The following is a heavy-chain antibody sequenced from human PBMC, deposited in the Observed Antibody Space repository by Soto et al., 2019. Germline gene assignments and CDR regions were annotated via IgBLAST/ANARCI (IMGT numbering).Heavy chain of an antibody. CDR3: AHKGGRGAGMDV. J-gene: IGHJ6*02. D-gene: IGHD2-15*01. V-gene: IGHV2-5*05. CDR1: GFSLRNSGVG. CDR2: IYWDDDE. Sequence: QITLKESGPTLVKPTQTLTLTCTFSGFSLRNSGVGVGWIRQSPGKALEWLALIYWDDDERYGPSLKTRLTITKDTSKNQVVLTMNNMDPVDTGTYYCAHKGGRGAGMDVWGQGTTVTVSS.